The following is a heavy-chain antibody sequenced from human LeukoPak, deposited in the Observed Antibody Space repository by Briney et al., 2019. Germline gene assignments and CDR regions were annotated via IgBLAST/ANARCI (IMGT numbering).Heavy chain of an antibody. CDR1: GYTFTGYY. Sequence: GASVKVSCKASGYTFTGYYMHWVRQAPGQGLEWMGWINPNSGGTNYAQKFQGRVTMTRDTSISTAYMELSRLRSDDTAVYYCARNVPYNWNARSWEMDVWGKGTTVTISS. V-gene: IGHV1-2*02. D-gene: IGHD1-1*01. CDR2: INPNSGGT. J-gene: IGHJ6*04. CDR3: ARNVPYNWNARSWEMDV.